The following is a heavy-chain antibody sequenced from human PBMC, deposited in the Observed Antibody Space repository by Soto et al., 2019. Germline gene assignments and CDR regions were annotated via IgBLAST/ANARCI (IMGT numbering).Heavy chain of an antibody. CDR3: TRPVAFSRWFDP. CDR2: INSGGTT. V-gene: IGHV4-39*01. CDR1: GDSISSGDYS. Sequence: SETLSLTCTVSGDSISSGDYSCGWVRLPPKKGLEWIGSINSGGTTYYNPSLKSRATVSVDTSRNQFSLKLNSVTAADTAVYFCTRPVAFSRWFDPWGQGTLVTVSS. J-gene: IGHJ5*02.